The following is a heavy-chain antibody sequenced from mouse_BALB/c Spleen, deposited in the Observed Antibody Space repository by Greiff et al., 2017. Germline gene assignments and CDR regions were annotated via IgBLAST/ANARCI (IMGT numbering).Heavy chain of an antibody. CDR1: GFTFSSYT. CDR2: ISNGGGST. V-gene: IGHV5-12-2*01. CDR3: ARRDGNYGFAY. D-gene: IGHD2-1*01. Sequence: EVKLVESGGGLVQPGGSLKLSCAASGFTFSSYTMSWVRQTPEKRLEWVAYISNGGGSTYYPDTVKGRFTISRDNAKNTLYLQMSSLKSEDTAMYYCARRDGNYGFAYWGQGTLVTVSA. J-gene: IGHJ3*01.